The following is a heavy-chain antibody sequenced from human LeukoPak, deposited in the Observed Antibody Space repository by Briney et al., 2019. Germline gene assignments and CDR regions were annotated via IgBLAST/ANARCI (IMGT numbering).Heavy chain of an antibody. V-gene: IGHV4-59*08. J-gene: IGHJ4*02. CDR1: GGSISSYY. CDR3: ARLLMAVEEGYYFDY. D-gene: IGHD6-19*01. Sequence: SETLSLTCTVSGGSISSYYWSWIRQPPGKGLEWIGYIYYSGSTNYNPSLKSRVTISVDTSKNQFSLKLSSVTAADTAVYYCARLLMAVEEGYYFDYWGQGTLVTVSS. CDR2: IYYSGST.